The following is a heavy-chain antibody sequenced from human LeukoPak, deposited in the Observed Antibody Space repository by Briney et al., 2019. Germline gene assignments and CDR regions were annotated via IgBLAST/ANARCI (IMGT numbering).Heavy chain of an antibody. CDR2: IKTDGSEK. D-gene: IGHD3-9*01. CDR3: ARDYTGYFP. CDR1: GFTFSSYW. V-gene: IGHV3-7*03. Sequence: GGSLRLSCEASGFTFSSYWMSWVRQAPGKGLEWVANIKTDGSEKYYVDSVKGRFTISRDNAKNSLYLQMNSLRAEDTAVYYCARDYTGYFPWGQGTLVIVSS. J-gene: IGHJ5*02.